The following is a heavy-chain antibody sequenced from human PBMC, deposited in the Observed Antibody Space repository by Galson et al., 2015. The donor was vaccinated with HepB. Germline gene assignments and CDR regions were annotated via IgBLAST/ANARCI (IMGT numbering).Heavy chain of an antibody. V-gene: IGHV1-46*01. CDR1: GYTFSSYS. J-gene: IGHJ4*02. CDR3: ASSSEYWDYFDY. D-gene: IGHD2-8*02. Sequence: SVKVSCKASGYTFSSYSITWVRQAPGQGLEWMGIINPSGGSTSYAQKFQGRVTMTRDTSTSTVYMELSSLRSEDTAVYYCASSSEYWDYFDYWGQGTLVTVSS. CDR2: INPSGGST.